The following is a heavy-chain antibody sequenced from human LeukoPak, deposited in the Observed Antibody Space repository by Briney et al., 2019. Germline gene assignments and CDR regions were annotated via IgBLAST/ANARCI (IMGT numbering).Heavy chain of an antibody. D-gene: IGHD5-24*01. J-gene: IGHJ4*02. Sequence: PSETLSLTCAVYGGSFSGYYWSWIRQPPGKGLEWIGVINHSGSTNYNPSLKSRVTISVDTSKNQFSLKLSSVTAADTAVYYCARGHRGYNRSYYFDYWGQGTLVTVSS. CDR2: INHSGST. CDR1: GGSFSGYY. CDR3: ARGHRGYNRSYYFDY. V-gene: IGHV4-34*01.